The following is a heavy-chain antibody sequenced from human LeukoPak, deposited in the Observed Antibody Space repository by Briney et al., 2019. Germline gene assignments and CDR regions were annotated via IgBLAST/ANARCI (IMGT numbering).Heavy chain of an antibody. CDR2: IYSGGST. V-gene: IGHV3-53*05. CDR1: GFTVSSNY. CDR3: ARAMTTVTTDMNDAFDI. D-gene: IGHD4-11*01. Sequence: GGSLRLSCAASGFTVSSNYMSWVRQAPGKGLEWVSVIYSGGSTYYADSVKGRFTISRDNSKNTLYLQMNSLRAEDTAVYYCARAMTTVTTDMNDAFDIWGQGTMVTVSS. J-gene: IGHJ3*02.